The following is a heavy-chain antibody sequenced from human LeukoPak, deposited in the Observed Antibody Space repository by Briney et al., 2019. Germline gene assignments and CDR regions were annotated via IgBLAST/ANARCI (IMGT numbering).Heavy chain of an antibody. V-gene: IGHV3-74*01. CDR3: AKDHSGMGYYDILTGYYADDY. Sequence: PGGSLRLSCAASGFTFSSYWMHWVRQAPGKGLVWVSRISPDGSSAIYADSVKGRFTISRDNSKNTLYLQMNSLRAEDTAVYYCAKDHSGMGYYDILTGYYADDYWGQGTLVTVSS. CDR2: ISPDGSSA. CDR1: GFTFSSYW. J-gene: IGHJ4*02. D-gene: IGHD3-9*01.